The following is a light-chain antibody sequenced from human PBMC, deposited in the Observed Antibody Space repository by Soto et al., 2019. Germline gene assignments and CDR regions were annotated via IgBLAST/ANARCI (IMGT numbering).Light chain of an antibody. CDR1: SSDISIYNY. J-gene: IGLJ1*01. Sequence: QSVLTQPASVSGSPGQPITISCTGTSSDISIYNYVSWYQQHPGRAPKLIIYEVSNRPSGISNRFSGAKSGNTASLTISGLQVEDEADYYCCSYTSSTNYAFGAGTKVTVL. CDR3: CSYTSSTNYA. CDR2: EVS. V-gene: IGLV2-14*01.